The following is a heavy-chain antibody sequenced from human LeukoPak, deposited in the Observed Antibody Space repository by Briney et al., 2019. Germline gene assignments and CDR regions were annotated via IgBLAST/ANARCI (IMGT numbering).Heavy chain of an antibody. CDR3: AREASIAARRDPFDY. CDR1: GGSISSYY. D-gene: IGHD6-6*01. J-gene: IGHJ4*02. Sequence: SETLSLTCTVFGGSISSYYWSWIRQPAGKGLELIGRIYTSGSTNYNPSLKSRVTMSVDTSKNQFSLKLSSVTAADTAVYYCAREASIAARRDPFDYWGQGTLVTVSS. V-gene: IGHV4-4*07. CDR2: IYTSGST.